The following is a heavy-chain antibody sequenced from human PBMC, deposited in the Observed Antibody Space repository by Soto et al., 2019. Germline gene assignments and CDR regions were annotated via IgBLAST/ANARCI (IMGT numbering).Heavy chain of an antibody. V-gene: IGHV4-59*08. J-gene: IGHJ4*02. Sequence: ASETLSLTCTVSGGSIGSYYWSWIRQPPGKGLEWIGYIYYSGSTNYNPSLKSRVTISVDTSKNQFSLKLSSVTAADTAVYYCARLQYNFDYWGQGTLVTVSS. CDR1: GGSIGSYY. D-gene: IGHD1-1*01. CDR2: IYYSGST. CDR3: ARLQYNFDY.